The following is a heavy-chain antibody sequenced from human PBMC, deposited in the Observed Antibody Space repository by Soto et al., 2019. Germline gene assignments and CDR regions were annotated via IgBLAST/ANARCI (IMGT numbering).Heavy chain of an antibody. J-gene: IGHJ3*02. CDR2: ISYDGSNK. D-gene: IGHD2-15*01. Sequence: GGSLRLSCAASGFTFSSYGMHWVRQAPGKGLEWVAVISYDGSNKYYADSVKGRFTISRDNSKNTLYLQMNSLRAEDTAVYYCAVEEGYCSGGSCYPLHAFDIWGQGTMVTVSS. CDR1: GFTFSSYG. CDR3: AVEEGYCSGGSCYPLHAFDI. V-gene: IGHV3-30*03.